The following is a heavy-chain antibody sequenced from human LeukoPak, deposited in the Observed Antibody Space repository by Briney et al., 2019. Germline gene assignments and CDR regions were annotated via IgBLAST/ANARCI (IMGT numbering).Heavy chain of an antibody. CDR3: TTYYDSGPSKD. D-gene: IGHD3-22*01. Sequence: PGGSLRLSCAASGFSFSSFWMTWVRQAPGKGLEGVANINKNGGDQYYGDSVKGRFTNSRDNTKNSLYLQMNSLRAEDTAMYYCTTYYDSGPSKDWGQGTLVTVSS. CDR1: GFSFSSFW. V-gene: IGHV3-7*05. CDR2: INKNGGDQ. J-gene: IGHJ4*02.